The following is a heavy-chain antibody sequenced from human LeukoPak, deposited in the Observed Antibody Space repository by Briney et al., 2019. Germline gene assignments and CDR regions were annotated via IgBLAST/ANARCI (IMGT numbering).Heavy chain of an antibody. D-gene: IGHD6-13*01. V-gene: IGHV3-21*01. CDR1: GFTFSSYS. J-gene: IGHJ3*02. Sequence: GGSLRLSCAASGFTFSSYSMNWVRQAPGKGLEWVSSISSSSSYIYYADSVKGRFTISRDNAKNSLYRQMNSLRAEDTAVYYCARYSSSLDAFDIWGQGTMVTVSS. CDR3: ARYSSSLDAFDI. CDR2: ISSSSSYI.